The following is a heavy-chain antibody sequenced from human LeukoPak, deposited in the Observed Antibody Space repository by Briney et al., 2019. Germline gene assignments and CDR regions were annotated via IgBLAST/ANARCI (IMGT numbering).Heavy chain of an antibody. CDR1: GLRFRNYG. CDR3: ATDRNSGKYYDY. CDR2: IYYGGSNQ. J-gene: IGHJ4*02. D-gene: IGHD1-26*01. Sequence: GRSLRLSCVVSGLRFRNYGMHWVRQAPGKGLEWVAVIYYGGSNQYYADSVKGRFTVSRDNAKNTLYLQMDSLRAEDTAVYYCATDRNSGKYYDYWGQGTLVTVSS. V-gene: IGHV3-33*01.